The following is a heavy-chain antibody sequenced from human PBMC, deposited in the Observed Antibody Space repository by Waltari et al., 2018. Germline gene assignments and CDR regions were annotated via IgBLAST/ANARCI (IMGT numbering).Heavy chain of an antibody. J-gene: IGHJ3*01. CDR1: GYTFTGQY. D-gene: IGHD6-13*01. CDR2: IDPKTGNT. Sequence: QVQLVQSGAEVKKPGASVKVSCKASGYTFTGQYVYWVRQAYGQGLEWMGWIDPKTGNTKTSPDFRGRVTRTRETSTTTAYMEWTRLTSDDTAVYYCATWYDTDAFDLWGQGTRVVVSS. CDR3: ATWYDTDAFDL. V-gene: IGHV1-2*02.